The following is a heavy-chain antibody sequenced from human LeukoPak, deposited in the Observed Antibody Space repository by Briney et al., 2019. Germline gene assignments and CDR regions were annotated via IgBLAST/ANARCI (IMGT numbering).Heavy chain of an antibody. Sequence: SETLSLTCTVSGGSFSSYYRSWIRQPAGKGLEWIGRIYTSGSTNYNPSLKSRVTMSVDTSKNQFSLKLSSVTAADTAVYYCARENKYYYDSSGYYNDAFNIWGQGTMVTVSS. D-gene: IGHD3-22*01. CDR3: ARENKYYYDSSGYYNDAFNI. CDR1: GGSFSSYY. J-gene: IGHJ3*02. V-gene: IGHV4-4*07. CDR2: IYTSGST.